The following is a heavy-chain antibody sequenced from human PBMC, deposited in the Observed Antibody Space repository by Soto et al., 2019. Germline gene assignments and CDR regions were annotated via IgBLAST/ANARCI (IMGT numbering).Heavy chain of an antibody. CDR2: IYPGDSDT. CDR3: ARLAQQLVSYNGMDV. D-gene: IGHD6-6*01. Sequence: PVESLKISCKGSGYIFTSYWIGWVLEVPGKGLEWMGIIYPGDSDTRYSPSFQGQVTISADKSISTAYLQWSSLKASDTAMYYCARLAQQLVSYNGMDVWGQGTTVTVSS. J-gene: IGHJ6*02. V-gene: IGHV5-51*01. CDR1: GYIFTSYW.